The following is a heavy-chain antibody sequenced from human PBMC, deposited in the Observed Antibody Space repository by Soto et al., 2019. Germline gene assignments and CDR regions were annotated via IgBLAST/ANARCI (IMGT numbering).Heavy chain of an antibody. CDR1: GGTFSSYT. V-gene: IGHV1-69*12. D-gene: IGHD2-2*01. CDR3: ARAPDSSTYRGVPY. J-gene: IGHJ4*02. CDR2: IIPIFGAA. Sequence: QVQLVQSGAEVKKPGSSVKVSCKASGGTFSSYTIGWVRQAPGQGLEWMGQIIPIFGAAKYAPKFQGRVTXTADESTSTVYMVLKRLTSDDTGVYYCARAPDSSTYRGVPYWGQGTLVTVSS.